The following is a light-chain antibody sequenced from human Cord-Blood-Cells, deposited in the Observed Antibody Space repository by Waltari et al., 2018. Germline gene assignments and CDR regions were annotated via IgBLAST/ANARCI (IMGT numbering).Light chain of an antibody. Sequence: EIVLTQSPGTLSLSQGERATLSCRASQSVSSSYLAWYQQKPGQAPRLLIYGASSRATGIPDRFSGSRSGTDFTLTISRLEPEDFAVYYCQQYGSSQTFGQGTKVEIK. CDR1: QSVSSSY. CDR2: GAS. J-gene: IGKJ1*01. CDR3: QQYGSSQT. V-gene: IGKV3-20*01.